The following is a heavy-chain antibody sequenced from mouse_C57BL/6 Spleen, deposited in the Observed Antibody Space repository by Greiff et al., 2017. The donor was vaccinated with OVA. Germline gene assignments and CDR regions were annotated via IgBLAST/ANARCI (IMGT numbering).Heavy chain of an antibody. V-gene: IGHV5-12*01. CDR3: ARLYGSSYWYFDV. CDR2: ISNGGGST. J-gene: IGHJ1*03. Sequence: EVKVEESGGGLVQPGGSLKLSCAASGFTFSDYYMYWVRQTPEKRLEWVAYISNGGGSTYYPDTVKGRFTISRDNAKNTLYLQMSRLKSEDTAMYYCARLYGSSYWYFDVWGTGTTVTVSS. D-gene: IGHD1-1*01. CDR1: GFTFSDYY.